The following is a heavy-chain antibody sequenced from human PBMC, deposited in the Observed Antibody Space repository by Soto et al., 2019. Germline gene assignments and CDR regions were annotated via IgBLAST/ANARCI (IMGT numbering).Heavy chain of an antibody. Sequence: EVQLLESGGGVVQPGGSLRLSCAASGFTFSDYAMSWVRQAPGKGLEWVSGISGSGGSTYYADSVKGRFTNSRDNSENTLYLQVNSLRAEDTAVYYCARRVITDYYYYGMDVWGQGTRVTVSS. D-gene: IGHD3-22*01. CDR3: ARRVITDYYYYGMDV. CDR1: GFTFSDYA. J-gene: IGHJ6*02. CDR2: ISGSGGST. V-gene: IGHV3-23*01.